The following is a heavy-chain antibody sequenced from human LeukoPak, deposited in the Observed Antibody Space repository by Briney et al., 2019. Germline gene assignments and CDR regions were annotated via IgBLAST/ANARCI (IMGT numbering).Heavy chain of an antibody. D-gene: IGHD3-22*01. CDR3: ARGPYSYDSSGAFDI. Sequence: SETLSLTCTVSGDSISSGDYYWSWLRQPAGKGLEWIGRISSSGSTNYNPSLKSRVTISVDTSKNQFSLKLSSVTAADTAVYFCARGPYSYDSSGAFDIWGQGTMVAVSS. V-gene: IGHV4-61*02. CDR1: GDSISSGDYY. CDR2: ISSSGST. J-gene: IGHJ3*02.